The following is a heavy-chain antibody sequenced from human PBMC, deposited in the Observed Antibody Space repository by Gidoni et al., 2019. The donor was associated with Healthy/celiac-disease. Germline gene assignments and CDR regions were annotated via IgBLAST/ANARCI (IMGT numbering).Heavy chain of an antibody. Sequence: QVQLQESGPGLVKPSETLSLTCTVSGGSISSYYWSWIRQPPGKGLEWIGYIYYSGSTNYNPSLKSRVTISVDTSKNQFSLKLSSVTAAYTAVYYCARDTRYYGSGSYYRPGYFDLWGRGTLVTVSS. J-gene: IGHJ2*01. CDR3: ARDTRYYGSGSYYRPGYFDL. D-gene: IGHD3-10*01. CDR1: GGSISSYY. V-gene: IGHV4-59*01. CDR2: IYYSGST.